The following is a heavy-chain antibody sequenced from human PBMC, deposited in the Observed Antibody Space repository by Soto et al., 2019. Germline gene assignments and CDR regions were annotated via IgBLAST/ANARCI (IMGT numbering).Heavy chain of an antibody. J-gene: IGHJ6*02. V-gene: IGHV1-8*01. CDR2: MNPNSGNT. D-gene: IGHD3-10*01. CDR3: ARETSTMVRGSAGYYGMGV. Sequence: QVQLVQSGAEVKKPGASVKVSCKASGYTFTSYDINWVRQATGQGLEWMGWMNPNSGNTGYAQKFQGRVTMTRNTSISTAYMELSSLRSEDTAVYYCARETSTMVRGSAGYYGMGVWGQGTTVTVSS. CDR1: GYTFTSYD.